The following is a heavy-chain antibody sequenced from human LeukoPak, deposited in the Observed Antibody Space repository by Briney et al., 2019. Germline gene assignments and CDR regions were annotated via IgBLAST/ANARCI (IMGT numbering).Heavy chain of an antibody. CDR2: IRYDGSNK. CDR3: ARSGYCSGGSCGYFDF. Sequence: GGSLRLSCAASGFTFSSYGMYWVRQAPGKGLEWVAFIRYDGSNKYYADSVKGRFTISRDNSNNTLYLQMNNLRVEDTTLCYCARSGYCSGGSCGYFDFWGQGALVTVSS. CDR1: GFTFSSYG. V-gene: IGHV3-30*02. J-gene: IGHJ4*02. D-gene: IGHD2-15*01.